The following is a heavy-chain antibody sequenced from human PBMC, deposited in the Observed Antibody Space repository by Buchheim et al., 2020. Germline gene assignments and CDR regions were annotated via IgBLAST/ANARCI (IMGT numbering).Heavy chain of an antibody. V-gene: IGHV4-34*01. CDR1: GGSFSGYY. CDR2: INHSGST. Sequence: QVQLQQWGAGLLKPSETLSLTCAVYGGSFSGYYWSWIRQPPGKGLEWIGEINHSGSTNYNPSLKSRVTISVDTSKNQFSLMLSSVTAADTAVYYCARGDSSGCWFDPWGQGTL. J-gene: IGHJ5*02. D-gene: IGHD6-19*01. CDR3: ARGDSSGCWFDP.